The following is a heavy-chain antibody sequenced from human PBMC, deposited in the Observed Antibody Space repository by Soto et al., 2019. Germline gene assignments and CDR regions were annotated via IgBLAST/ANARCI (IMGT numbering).Heavy chain of an antibody. Sequence: PSETLSLTCTASSASISRSSSYWGWIRQPPGKGLEWIGTLSGSGNTYYNPSLKSRITMSVDTSKSQLSLKLSSVTAAYTAVYWCAREILLSIPEADAFDAWGQGTMVTVSS. CDR2: LSGSGNT. V-gene: IGHV4-39*02. CDR3: AREILLSIPEADAFDA. D-gene: IGHD2-21*01. CDR1: SASISRSSSY. J-gene: IGHJ3*01.